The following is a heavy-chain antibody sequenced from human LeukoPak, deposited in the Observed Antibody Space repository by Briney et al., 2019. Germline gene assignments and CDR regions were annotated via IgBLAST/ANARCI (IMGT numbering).Heavy chain of an antibody. V-gene: IGHV4-59*08. CDR1: GGSISSYY. Sequence: ETLSLTCTVSGGSISSYYWGWIRQPPGKGLEWIGYIYYSGSTNYNPSLKSRVTISVDTSENQFSLKLSSVTAADTAVYYCARAPAAMLRRFDYWAREPWSPSPQ. CDR2: IYYSGST. J-gene: IGHJ4*02. CDR3: ARAPAAMLRRFDY. D-gene: IGHD2-2*01.